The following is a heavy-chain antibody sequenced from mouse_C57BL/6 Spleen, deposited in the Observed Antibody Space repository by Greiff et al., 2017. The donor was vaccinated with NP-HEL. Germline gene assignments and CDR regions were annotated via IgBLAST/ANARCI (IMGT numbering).Heavy chain of an antibody. V-gene: IGHV1-50*01. D-gene: IGHD3-1*01. CDR1: GYTFTSYW. CDR2: LDPSDRYT. J-gene: IGHJ4*01. Sequence: VQLQQSGAELVKPGASVKLSCKASGYTFTSYWMQWVKQRPGQGLEWIGELDPSDRYTKYNQKFKGKATLTVDTSSSTAYMQLSSLTSEDSAVYYCATTARARVDYWGQGTSVNDSS. CDR3: ATTARARVDY.